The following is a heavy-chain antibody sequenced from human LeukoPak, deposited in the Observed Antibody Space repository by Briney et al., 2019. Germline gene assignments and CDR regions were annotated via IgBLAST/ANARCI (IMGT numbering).Heavy chain of an antibody. CDR1: GGSISSSNW. Sequence: SETLSLTCAVSGGSISSSNWWSWVRQPPGKGLEWIGEIYHSGSTNYNPSLKSRVTISVDKSKNQFSLKLSSVTAADTAVYYCARSRLTAYSYGFDWGQGTLVTVSS. D-gene: IGHD5-18*01. CDR2: IYHSGST. V-gene: IGHV4-4*02. CDR3: ARSRLTAYSYGFD. J-gene: IGHJ4*02.